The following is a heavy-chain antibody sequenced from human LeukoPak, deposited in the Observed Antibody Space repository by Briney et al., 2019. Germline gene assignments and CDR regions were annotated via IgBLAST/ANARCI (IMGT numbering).Heavy chain of an antibody. CDR2: IYGGGST. CDR3: ASPLKLYYYYGMDV. V-gene: IGHV3-53*01. CDR1: RFTVSSNY. D-gene: IGHD1-26*01. Sequence: GGSLRLSCAASRFTVSSNYIIWVRQAPGKGLEWVSLIYGGGSTYYADSVKGRFTISRDNSKNTLYLQMNSLRAEDTAMYYCASPLKLYYYYGMDVWGQGTTVTVSS. J-gene: IGHJ6*02.